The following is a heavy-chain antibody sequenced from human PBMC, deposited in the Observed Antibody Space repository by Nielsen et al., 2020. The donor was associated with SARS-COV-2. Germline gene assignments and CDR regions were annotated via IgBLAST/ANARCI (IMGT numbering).Heavy chain of an antibody. D-gene: IGHD1-26*01. CDR1: GYTFTGYY. V-gene: IGHV1-2*06. CDR2: INPNSGGT. CDR3: ARSQATGLLTPFDY. J-gene: IGHJ4*02. Sequence: ASVKVSCKASGYTFTGYYMHWVRQAPGQGLEWMGRINPNSGGTNYAQKFQGRVTMTRDTSISTAYMELSRLRSDDTAVYYCARSQATGLLTPFDYWGQGTLVTVSS.